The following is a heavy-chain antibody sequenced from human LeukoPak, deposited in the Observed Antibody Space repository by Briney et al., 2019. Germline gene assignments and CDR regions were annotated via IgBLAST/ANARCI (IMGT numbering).Heavy chain of an antibody. D-gene: IGHD1-7*01. Sequence: GGTLRLSCAASGFLFSSFGMSWVRQAPGKGLEWGSGISGSGDSTDYADSVKGRFTISRDNSKNTLYLQMSSLRAEDAALYYCATNYHLDSWGQGTLVTVSS. CDR3: ATNYHLDS. CDR1: GFLFSSFG. V-gene: IGHV3-23*01. J-gene: IGHJ4*02. CDR2: ISGSGDST.